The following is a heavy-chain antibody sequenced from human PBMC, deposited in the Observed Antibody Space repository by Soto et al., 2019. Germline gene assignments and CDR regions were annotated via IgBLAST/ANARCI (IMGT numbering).Heavy chain of an antibody. CDR1: GGSISSYY. CDR3: ARVYRESYADSSGYRALYYFDY. Sequence: SETLSLTCTVSGGSISSYYWSWIRQPPGKGLEWIGYIYYSGSTNYSPSLKSRVTISVDTSKNQFSLKLSSVTAADTAVYYCARVYRESYADSSGYRALYYFDYWGQGTLVAVSS. V-gene: IGHV4-59*01. J-gene: IGHJ4*02. CDR2: IYYSGST. D-gene: IGHD3-22*01.